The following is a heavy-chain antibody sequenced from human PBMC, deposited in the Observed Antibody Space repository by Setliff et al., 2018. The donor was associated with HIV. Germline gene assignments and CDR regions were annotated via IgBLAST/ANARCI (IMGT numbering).Heavy chain of an antibody. D-gene: IGHD5-12*01. CDR1: GFTFSSFA. J-gene: IGHJ4*02. V-gene: IGHV3-23*01. CDR3: AKVGSSGYYEMCDY. CDR2: MRGYYEAT. Sequence: PGGSLRLSCAASGFTFSSFAMTWVRQAPGKGLEWVTTMRGYYEATHYTDSVKGRFTISRDISRNTLYLQMNSLRVEDTAVYYCAKVGSSGYYEMCDYWGQGTLVTVSS.